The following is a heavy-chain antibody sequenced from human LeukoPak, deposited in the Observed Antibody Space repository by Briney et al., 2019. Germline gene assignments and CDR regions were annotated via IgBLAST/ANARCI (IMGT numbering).Heavy chain of an antibody. CDR3: ARDQGYCSGGSCYSEFDY. J-gene: IGHJ4*02. D-gene: IGHD2-15*01. Sequence: PGRSLRLSCAASGFTFDDYAMHWVRQAPGKGLEWVSGISWNSGSIGYADSVKGRFTISRDNSKNTLYLQMNSLRAEDTAVYYCARDQGYCSGGSCYSEFDYWGQGTLVTVSS. CDR1: GFTFDDYA. V-gene: IGHV3-9*01. CDR2: ISWNSGSI.